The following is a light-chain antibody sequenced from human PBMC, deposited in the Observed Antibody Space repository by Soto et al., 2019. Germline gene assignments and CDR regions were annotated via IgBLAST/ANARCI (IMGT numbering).Light chain of an antibody. CDR2: GNS. Sequence: QSVLTQPPSVSGAPGQRVTISCTGSSSNIGAGYYVHWYQQLPGTAPKLLIYGNSNRPSGVPDRFSGSKSGTSASLAITGLQAEDEADYYCQSYDSSLSGSVFGGGTNSPS. CDR3: QSYDSSLSGSV. CDR1: SSNIGAGYY. V-gene: IGLV1-40*01. J-gene: IGLJ3*02.